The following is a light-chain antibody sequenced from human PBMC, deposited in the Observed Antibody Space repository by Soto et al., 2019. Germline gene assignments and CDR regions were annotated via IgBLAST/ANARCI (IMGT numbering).Light chain of an antibody. V-gene: IGKV3-15*01. Sequence: EIWMAQYPATLSVSPGDRATLSCRASESVTSSLAWYQQKPGQPPRLLIYAASTRATDVPARLSGGGYETESTLTISSLKSEDFAVYYCQQYNFWTLTFGGGTKVDIK. J-gene: IGKJ4*01. CDR1: ESVTSS. CDR3: QQYNFWTLT. CDR2: AAS.